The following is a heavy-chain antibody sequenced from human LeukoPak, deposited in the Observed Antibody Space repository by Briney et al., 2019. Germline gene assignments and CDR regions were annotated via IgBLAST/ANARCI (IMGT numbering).Heavy chain of an antibody. CDR3: ARDHGPALNYYYMDV. CDR2: IWYDGTKT. CDR1: GFSFSSYG. Sequence: SGGSLRLSCAASGFSFSSYGMSWVRQAPGKGLEWVAVIWYDGTKTYHADSVKGRFTISRDNSKNTLYLQMNSLRAEDTAVYYCARDHGPALNYYYMDVWGKGTTVTVSS. V-gene: IGHV3-33*08. J-gene: IGHJ6*03.